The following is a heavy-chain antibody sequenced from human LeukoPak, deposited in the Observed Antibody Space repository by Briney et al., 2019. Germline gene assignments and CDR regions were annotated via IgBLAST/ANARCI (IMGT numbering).Heavy chain of an antibody. CDR1: GFTFSTYW. CDR2: ISSDGSST. D-gene: IGHD2-15*01. V-gene: IGHV3-74*01. CDR3: ATRWTYDAFDI. J-gene: IGHJ3*02. Sequence: PGGSLRLSCAASGFTFSTYWMHWVRQAPGKGLVWVSRISSDGSSTSYADSVKGRFTISRDNAKNTLCLQMNSLRAEDTAVYYCATRWTYDAFDIWGQGTMVTVSS.